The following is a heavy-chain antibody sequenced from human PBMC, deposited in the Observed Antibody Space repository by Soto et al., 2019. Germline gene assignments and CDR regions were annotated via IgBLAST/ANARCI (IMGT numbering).Heavy chain of an antibody. CDR2: ISGSGGRS. Sequence: EVHLLESGGGLVQPGGSLRLSCAASGFTFSSYAMTWVRQAPGQGLEWVSGISGSGGRSYYADSVKGQFTISRDNSKNTLYMQMDSLRVEDTAVSYCAKVLQFIAAAGDFQHWGQGTLLTVSS. V-gene: IGHV3-23*01. J-gene: IGHJ1*01. CDR1: GFTFSSYA. CDR3: AKVLQFIAAAGDFQH. D-gene: IGHD6-13*01.